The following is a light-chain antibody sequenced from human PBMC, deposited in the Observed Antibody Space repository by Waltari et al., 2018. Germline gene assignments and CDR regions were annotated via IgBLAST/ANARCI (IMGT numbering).Light chain of an antibody. V-gene: IGLV3-21*02. Sequence: SYVLTQPPSMSVAPGQTATVTCGGENIVAKSVHWYHQRAGQAPVLAIFDDTYRPSGIPERFAGSNSGNTDTRTIKRGEAGDEADYFCQGWVQSDHRVVFGGGTRLTVL. CDR3: QGWVQSDHRVV. J-gene: IGLJ2*01. CDR2: DDT. CDR1: NIVAKS.